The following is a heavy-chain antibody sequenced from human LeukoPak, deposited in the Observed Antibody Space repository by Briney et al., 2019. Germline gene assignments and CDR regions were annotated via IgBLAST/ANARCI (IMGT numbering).Heavy chain of an antibody. D-gene: IGHD6-19*01. Sequence: GGSLRLSCAASGFTFNTYGMHWVRQAPGKGLEWLTFIRYDGGNNLYADSVKGRFTISRDNSHNTLYLQLSSLRAEDTAVYYCARDHSSGWYEGYFDYWGQGTLVTVSS. J-gene: IGHJ4*02. CDR2: IRYDGGNN. V-gene: IGHV3-30*02. CDR3: ARDHSSGWYEGYFDY. CDR1: GFTFNTYG.